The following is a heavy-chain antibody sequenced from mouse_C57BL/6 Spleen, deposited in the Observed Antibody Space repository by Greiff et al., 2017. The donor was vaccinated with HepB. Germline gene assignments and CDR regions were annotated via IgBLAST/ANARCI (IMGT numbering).Heavy chain of an antibody. D-gene: IGHD1-1*01. CDR3: ARREDYYGSRLDY. CDR2: INPNNGGT. J-gene: IGHJ2*01. Sequence: VQLQQSGPELVNPGASVKISCKASGYTFTDYYMNWVKQSHGKSLEWIGDINPNNGGTSYNQKFKGKATLTVDKSSSTAYMELRSLTSEDSAVYYCARREDYYGSRLDYWGQGTTLTVSS. CDR1: GYTFTDYY. V-gene: IGHV1-26*01.